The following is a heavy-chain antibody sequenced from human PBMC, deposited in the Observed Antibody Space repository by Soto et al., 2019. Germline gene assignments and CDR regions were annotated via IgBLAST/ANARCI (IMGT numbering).Heavy chain of an antibody. CDR2: ISAYSGST. J-gene: IGHJ4*02. D-gene: IGHD6-13*01. CDR3: ARYFTKSSSWPYYFDY. V-gene: IGHV1-18*01. CDR1: GYTFPTYG. Sequence: QVQLVQSGAEVKKPGASVKVSCKASGYTFPTYGISWVRQAPGQGLEWMGWISAYSGSTKFAQKLQGRVTMTTDTSTTTAYMELRSLTSDDTAVYYCARYFTKSSSWPYYFDYWCQGTLVTVSS.